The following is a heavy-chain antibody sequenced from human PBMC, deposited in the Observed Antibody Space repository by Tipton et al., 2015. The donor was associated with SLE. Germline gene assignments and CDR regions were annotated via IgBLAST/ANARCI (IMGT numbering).Heavy chain of an antibody. CDR2: IADTGSP. CDR1: GGSFSGCH. V-gene: IGHV4-34*01. D-gene: IGHD1-26*01. Sequence: TLSLTCAVYGGSFSGCHWTWIRQPPGQGLEWIGEIADTGSPNYNPSLKSRVTISLDTSKSQFSLILNSLTAADTAVYYCARLGGKVDYWGQGTLVTVSS. J-gene: IGHJ4*02. CDR3: ARLGGKVDY.